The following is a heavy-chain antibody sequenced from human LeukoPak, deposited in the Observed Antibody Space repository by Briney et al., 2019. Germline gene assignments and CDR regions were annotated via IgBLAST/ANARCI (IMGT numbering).Heavy chain of an antibody. D-gene: IGHD6-19*01. Sequence: GGSLRLSCAASGFTFATYAMTWVRQVPGKGLEWVSTIGGSGVSTYYEDSVKGRFTISRDNSKNTLYLQVNSLRAEDTAVYYCARDSDGLAVATGDYWGQGTLVTVSS. CDR2: IGGSGVST. CDR3: ARDSDGLAVATGDY. CDR1: GFTFATYA. J-gene: IGHJ4*02. V-gene: IGHV3-23*01.